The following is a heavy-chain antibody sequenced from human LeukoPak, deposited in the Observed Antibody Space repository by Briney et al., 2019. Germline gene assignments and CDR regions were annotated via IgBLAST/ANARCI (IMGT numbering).Heavy chain of an antibody. V-gene: IGHV3-7*03. CDR1: GFTFSSYW. CDR3: AKESYYDSSGFSDD. D-gene: IGHD3-22*01. Sequence: PGGSLRLSCAASGFTFSSYWMSWVRQPPGKGLEWVGNIKQDGSEKYYVDSVKGRFTISRNNAKHSLYLQMNSLRAEDTAVYYCAKESYYDSSGFSDDWGQGTLVTVSS. CDR2: IKQDGSEK. J-gene: IGHJ4*02.